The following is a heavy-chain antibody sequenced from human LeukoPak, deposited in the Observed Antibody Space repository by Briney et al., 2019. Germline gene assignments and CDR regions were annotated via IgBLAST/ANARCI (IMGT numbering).Heavy chain of an antibody. J-gene: IGHJ4*02. V-gene: IGHV1-2*02. D-gene: IGHD5-12*01. Sequence: ASVKVSCKASGYTFTGYYMHWVRQAPGQGLEWMGWIDPNSGGTNYAQKFQGRVTMTRDTSISTAYMELSRLRSDDTAVYYCARDNGGYDDLSDYFDYWGQGTMVTVSS. CDR2: IDPNSGGT. CDR1: GYTFTGYY. CDR3: ARDNGGYDDLSDYFDY.